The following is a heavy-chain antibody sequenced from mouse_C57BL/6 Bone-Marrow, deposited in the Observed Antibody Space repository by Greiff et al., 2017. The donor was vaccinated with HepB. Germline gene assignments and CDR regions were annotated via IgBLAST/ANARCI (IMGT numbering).Heavy chain of an antibody. V-gene: IGHV2-2*01. CDR3: ARNGWLLRSYWYFDV. CDR1: GFSFTSYG. D-gene: IGHD2-3*01. CDR2: IWSGGST. J-gene: IGHJ1*03. Sequence: VQLQQSGPGLVQPSQSLSITCTVSGFSFTSYGVHWVRQSPGKGLEWLGVIWSGGSTDYYAAFISRLSISKDNSKSQVFFKMNSLQADDTDIYYCARNGWLLRSYWYFDVWGTGTTVTVSS.